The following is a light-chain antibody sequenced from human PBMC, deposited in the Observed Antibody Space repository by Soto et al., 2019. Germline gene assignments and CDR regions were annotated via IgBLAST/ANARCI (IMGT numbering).Light chain of an antibody. V-gene: IGKV3-11*01. CDR1: QSVSSY. J-gene: IGKJ5*01. CDR3: QQRSNWPLT. CDR2: DAS. Sequence: EVVFTPSPDPPSLPPGERATPPCRASQSVSSYLAWYQQEPGQAPRLLIYDASNRATGIPARFSGSGSGTDFTLTISSLEPEDFAVYYCQQRSNWPLTFGGGTRLEI.